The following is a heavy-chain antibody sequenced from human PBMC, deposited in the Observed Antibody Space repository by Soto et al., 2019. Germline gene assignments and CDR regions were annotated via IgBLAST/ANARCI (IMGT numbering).Heavy chain of an antibody. D-gene: IGHD2-15*01. V-gene: IGHV3-21*01. CDR1: GFNFNSYT. CDR3: ARDCSGGSCYTGMDV. J-gene: IGHJ6*02. CDR2: ISSSGYI. Sequence: EVQLVESGGGLVKPGGSLRLSCAASGFNFNSYTINLVRQAPGKRLEWLSSISSSGYIFYTDSVRGRFTISSDNAKNSVYLQITSLRAEDTAVYFCARDCSGGSCYTGMDVWGHGTTVTVSS.